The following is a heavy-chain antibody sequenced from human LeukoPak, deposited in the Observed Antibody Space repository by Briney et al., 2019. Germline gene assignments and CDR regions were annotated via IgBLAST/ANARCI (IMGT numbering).Heavy chain of an antibody. D-gene: IGHD5-12*01. CDR2: ISYDGSNK. J-gene: IGHJ5*02. CDR1: GFTFSSYG. V-gene: IGHV3-30*03. Sequence: PGRSLRLSCAASGFTFSSYGMHWVRQAPGKGLEWVAVISYDGSNKYYADSVKGRFTISRDNSKNTLYLQMNSLRAEDTAVYYCAREIGISYSGYEAVDHYWFDPWGQGTLVTVSS. CDR3: AREIGISYSGYEAVDHYWFDP.